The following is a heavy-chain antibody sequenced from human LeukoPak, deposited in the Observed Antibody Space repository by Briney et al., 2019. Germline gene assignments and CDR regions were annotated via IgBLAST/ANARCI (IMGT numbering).Heavy chain of an antibody. V-gene: IGHV4-38-2*01. D-gene: IGHD3-3*01. Sequence: PSDPLSLTCAVSGYYISSGYYWGWIRHPPGKGLEWIGSIYHSGSTYYNPSLKSRVTISVDTSKNQFSLNLSSVTAADTAVYYCARRYYDFWSGYYTFFDYWGQGTLVTVSS. CDR2: IYHSGST. CDR1: GYYISSGYY. CDR3: ARRYYDFWSGYYTFFDY. J-gene: IGHJ4*02.